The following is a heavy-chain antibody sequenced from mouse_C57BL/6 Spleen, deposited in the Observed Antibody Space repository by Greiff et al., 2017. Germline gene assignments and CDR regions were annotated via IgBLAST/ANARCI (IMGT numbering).Heavy chain of an antibody. J-gene: IGHJ4*01. CDR2: INPGSGGT. CDR3: ARRGGYDGAMDY. V-gene: IGHV1-54*01. Sequence: QVQLQQSGAELVRPGTSVKVSCKASGYAFTNYLIEWVKQRPGQGLEWIGVINPGSGGTNYNEQFKGKATLTADKSSSTAYMQLSSLTSEDSAVYFCARRGGYDGAMDYWGQGTSVTVSS. D-gene: IGHD2-2*01. CDR1: GYAFTNYL.